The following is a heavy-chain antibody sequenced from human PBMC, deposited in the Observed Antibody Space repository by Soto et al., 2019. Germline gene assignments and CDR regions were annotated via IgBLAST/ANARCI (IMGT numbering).Heavy chain of an antibody. Sequence: GGSLRLSCAASGFTFSSYAMSWVRQAPGKGLEWVSDISSSSGNTYYADSVKGLFTISRDNAKNSLYLQMNSLRAEDTAVYYCARASTAGDTSFDYWGQGTLVTVSS. J-gene: IGHJ4*02. CDR1: GFTFSSYA. CDR3: ARASTAGDTSFDY. CDR2: ISSSSGNT. V-gene: IGHV3-48*04. D-gene: IGHD3-16*01.